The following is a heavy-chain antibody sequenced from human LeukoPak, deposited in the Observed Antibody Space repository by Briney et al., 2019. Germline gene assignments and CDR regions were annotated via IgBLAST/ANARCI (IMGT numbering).Heavy chain of an antibody. CDR1: GFTFSTNA. CDR2: ISGSGAST. CDR3: ASGSAQQLVAGPPSN. D-gene: IGHD6-6*01. V-gene: IGHV3-23*01. J-gene: IGHJ4*02. Sequence: PGGSLRLSCLTSGFTFSTNAMSWVRQAPGKGLEWISGISGSGASTYYADSVTGRFTISRDNSRNTLYLQMNSLRAEDTAVYYCASGSAQQLVAGPPSNWGQGTLVTVSS.